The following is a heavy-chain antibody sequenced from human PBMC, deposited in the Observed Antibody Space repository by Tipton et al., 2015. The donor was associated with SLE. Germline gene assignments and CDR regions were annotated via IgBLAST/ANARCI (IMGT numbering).Heavy chain of an antibody. V-gene: IGHV3-33*01. CDR2: IRYDGSNK. J-gene: IGHJ3*02. D-gene: IGHD6-19*01. CDR1: GFTFSSYG. CDR3: ARIAVAGLGAFDI. Sequence: RSLRLSCAASGFTFSSYGMHWVRQAPGKGLEWVAFIRYDGSNKYYADSVKGRFTISRDNSKNTLYLQMNSLRAEDTAVYYCARIAVAGLGAFDIWGQGTMVTVSS.